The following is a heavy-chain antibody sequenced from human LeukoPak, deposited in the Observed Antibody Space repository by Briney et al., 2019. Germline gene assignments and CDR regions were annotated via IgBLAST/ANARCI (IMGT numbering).Heavy chain of an antibody. V-gene: IGHV1-46*01. CDR3: ARALAAAGTDQDFDY. CDR2: INPSGGST. J-gene: IGHJ4*02. Sequence: ASVKVSCKASGYTFTSYYMHWVRQAPGQGLEWMGIINPSGGSTSYAQKFQDRVTMTRDTSTSTVYMELSSLRSEDTAVYYCARALAAAGTDQDFDYWGQGTLVTVSS. CDR1: GYTFTSYY. D-gene: IGHD6-13*01.